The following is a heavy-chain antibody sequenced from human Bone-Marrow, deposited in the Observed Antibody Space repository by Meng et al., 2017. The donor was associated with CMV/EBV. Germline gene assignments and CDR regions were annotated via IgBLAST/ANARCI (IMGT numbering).Heavy chain of an antibody. CDR1: GFTFSSYW. V-gene: IGHV3-33*08. D-gene: IGHD3-10*01. Sequence: GGSLRLSCAASGFTFSSYWMHWVRQAPGKGLVWVAVIWYDGSNKYYADSVKGRFTISRDNSKNTLYLQMNSLRAEDTAVYYCARDLYYGSGRTSKVFDYWGQGTLVTVSS. CDR3: ARDLYYGSGRTSKVFDY. CDR2: IWYDGSNK. J-gene: IGHJ4*02.